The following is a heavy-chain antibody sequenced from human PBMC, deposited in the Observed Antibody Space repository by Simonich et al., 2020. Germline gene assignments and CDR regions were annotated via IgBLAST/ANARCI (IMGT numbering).Heavy chain of an antibody. CDR3: ARASRGTWWYYYFDY. V-gene: IGHV1-18*01. CDR1: GYTFTSYG. D-gene: IGHD2-15*01. CDR2: VRAYNGNT. Sequence: QVQLVQSGAEVKKPGASVKVSCKASGYTFTSYGISWVRQAPGQGREWMGWVRAYNGNTNYAPKLQGRVTMTTDTATSTAYMELRSLRSDDTAVYYCARASRGTWWYYYFDYWGQGTLVTVSS. J-gene: IGHJ4*02.